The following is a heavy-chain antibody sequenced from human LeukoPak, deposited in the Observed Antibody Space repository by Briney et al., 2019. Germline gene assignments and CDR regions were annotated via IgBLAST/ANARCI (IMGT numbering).Heavy chain of an antibody. CDR3: ASEVLHVNYDFWSGYPCA. D-gene: IGHD3-3*01. V-gene: IGHV3-20*04. Sequence: GGSLRLSCAASGFTFDDYGMSWVRQAPGKGLEWVSGINWNGGSTGYADSVKGRFTISRDNAKNSLYLQMDSLRAEDTAVYYCASEVLHVNYDFWSGYPCAWGQGTMVTVSS. J-gene: IGHJ3*01. CDR2: INWNGGST. CDR1: GFTFDDYG.